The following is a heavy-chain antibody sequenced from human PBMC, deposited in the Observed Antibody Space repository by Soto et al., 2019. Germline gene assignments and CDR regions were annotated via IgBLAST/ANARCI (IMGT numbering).Heavy chain of an antibody. D-gene: IGHD6-6*01. J-gene: IGHJ4*02. V-gene: IGHV4-34*01. Sequence: SETLSLTCAVYGGFFSAYYWSWIRQPPGKGLEWVGEINHSGTTNYNPSLKSRVTISVDTPKNQISLKLTSVTAADTAVYYCVRNGFQEARAYDYWGQGTLVTVSS. CDR1: GGFFSAYY. CDR3: VRNGFQEARAYDY. CDR2: INHSGTT.